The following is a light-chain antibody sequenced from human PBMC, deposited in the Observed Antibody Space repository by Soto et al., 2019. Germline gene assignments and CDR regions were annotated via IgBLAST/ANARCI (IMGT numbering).Light chain of an antibody. CDR2: ANT. Sequence: QSVLTQSPPVSGAPGQRVTISCTGSSSNIGAGYDVHWYQQFPGTAPKLLIYANTNRPSGVPDRFSGSKSGTSASLAISGLRSEDEGDYYCAVWDDSLSAYVFGTGTKLTVL. V-gene: IGLV1-40*01. CDR1: SSNIGAGYD. CDR3: AVWDDSLSAYV. J-gene: IGLJ1*01.